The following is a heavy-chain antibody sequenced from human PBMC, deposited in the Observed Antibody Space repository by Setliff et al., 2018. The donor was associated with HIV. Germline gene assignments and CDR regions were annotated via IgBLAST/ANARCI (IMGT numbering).Heavy chain of an antibody. D-gene: IGHD5-18*01. CDR3: ARLPVETASSNYYYMDV. V-gene: IGHV1-24*01. CDR1: GYTLTELS. J-gene: IGHJ6*03. CDR2: FDPEDGET. Sequence: ASVKVSCKVSGYTLTELSMHWVRQAPGKGLEWMGGFDPEDGETIYAQKFQGRVTMTEDTSTDTAYMELSSLRSEDTAVYYCARLPVETASSNYYYMDVWGKGTTVTVSS.